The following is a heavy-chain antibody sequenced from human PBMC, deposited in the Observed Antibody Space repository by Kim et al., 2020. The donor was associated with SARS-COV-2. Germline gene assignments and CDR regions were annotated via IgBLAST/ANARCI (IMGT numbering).Heavy chain of an antibody. Sequence: SETLSLTCAVSGGSIRSNNWWSWVRQPPGKGLEWIGEIYHSGSTNYNSSLKSRVTISVDKSKNQFSLKLSSVTAADTAVYYCASRPPPSGGGMDVWGQGTTVTVSS. D-gene: IGHD3-16*01. CDR2: IYHSGST. V-gene: IGHV4-4*02. J-gene: IGHJ6*02. CDR1: GGSIRSNNW. CDR3: ASRPPPSGGGMDV.